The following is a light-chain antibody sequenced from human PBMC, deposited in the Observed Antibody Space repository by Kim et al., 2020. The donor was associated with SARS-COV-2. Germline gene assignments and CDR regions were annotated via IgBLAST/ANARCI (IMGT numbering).Light chain of an antibody. CDR3: QVWDSSSDHLV. CDR1: HSGSKR. J-gene: IGLJ3*02. Sequence: APGHTASRTRGGNHSGSKRGHWYLRRPGPAPVLVISYDSGRPSGIPGRFSGSNSGNTATLTISRVEAGDEADYYCQVWDSSSDHLVFGGGTKVTVL. V-gene: IGLV3-21*04. CDR2: YDS.